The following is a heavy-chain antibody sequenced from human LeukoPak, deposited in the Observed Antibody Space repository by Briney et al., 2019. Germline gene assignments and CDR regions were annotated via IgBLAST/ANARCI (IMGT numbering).Heavy chain of an antibody. CDR2: IRYDGSNK. Sequence: GGSLRLSCAASGFTFSSYGMHSVRQAPGKGLEWVAFIRYDGSNKYYADSVKGRFTISRDNSKNTLYLQMNSLRAEDTAVYYCAKDGYSSGWYQALTAFDIWGQGTVVTVSS. J-gene: IGHJ3*02. V-gene: IGHV3-30*02. CDR3: AKDGYSSGWYQALTAFDI. D-gene: IGHD6-19*01. CDR1: GFTFSSYG.